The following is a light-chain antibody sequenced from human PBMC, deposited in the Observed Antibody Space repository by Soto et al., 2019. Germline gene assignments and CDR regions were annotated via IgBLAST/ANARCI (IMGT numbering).Light chain of an antibody. CDR1: QSISNH. Sequence: DIQMTQSPSSLSASVEDRVISTCRASQSISNHLNWYQQKPGKAPKLLIYKASTLKSGVPSRFSGSGSGTEITPTLSSLQPDDFATYDCQHYNSYSEAFGQGTKVDIK. J-gene: IGKJ1*01. V-gene: IGKV1-5*03. CDR3: QHYNSYSEA. CDR2: KAS.